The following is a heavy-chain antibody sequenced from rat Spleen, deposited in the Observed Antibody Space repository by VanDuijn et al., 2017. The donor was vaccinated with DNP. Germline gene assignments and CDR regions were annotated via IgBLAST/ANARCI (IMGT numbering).Heavy chain of an antibody. CDR3: ARRGLRRTMDA. V-gene: IGHV5-58*01. Sequence: EVQLVETGGGLVQPGRSLKLSCVASGCTFNTYWMFWVRQAPVKGLEWVASINPSGGSTYCRDSVKGRFTVSRDNAERSLYLQMDSLRSEDTATYYCARRGLRRTMDAWGQGTSVTVSS. CDR2: INPSGGST. CDR1: GCTFNTYW. D-gene: IGHD1-11*01. J-gene: IGHJ4*01.